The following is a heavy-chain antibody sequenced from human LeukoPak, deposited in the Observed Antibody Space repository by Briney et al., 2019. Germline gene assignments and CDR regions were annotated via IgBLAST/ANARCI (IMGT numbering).Heavy chain of an antibody. CDR2: IKPKTDGETT. CDR3: ITPLPYSAQ. CDR1: GFTFSNAW. V-gene: IGHV3-15*07. Sequence: SGGSLRLSCAASGFTFSNAWMNWVRQAPGKGLEWVGRIKPKTDGETTEYAAPVKGRFSISRDDSKNMLYLQMNSLKTEDTAVYYCITPLPYSAQGGQGTLVTVSS. J-gene: IGHJ4*02. D-gene: IGHD2-21*01.